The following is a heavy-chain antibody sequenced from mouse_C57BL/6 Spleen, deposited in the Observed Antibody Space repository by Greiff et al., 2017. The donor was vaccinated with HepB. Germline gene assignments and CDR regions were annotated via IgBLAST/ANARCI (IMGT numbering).Heavy chain of an antibody. CDR2: ISDGGSYT. CDR1: GFTFSSYA. D-gene: IGHD1-1*01. J-gene: IGHJ1*03. Sequence: EVQVVESGGGLVKPGGSLKLSCAASGFTFSSYAMSWVRQTPEKRLEWVATISDGGSYTYYPDNVKGRFTISRDKAKTNLYLQMSHLKSEDTAMYYCARETNYSQDFDVWGTGTTVTFSS. V-gene: IGHV5-4*01. CDR3: ARETNYSQDFDV.